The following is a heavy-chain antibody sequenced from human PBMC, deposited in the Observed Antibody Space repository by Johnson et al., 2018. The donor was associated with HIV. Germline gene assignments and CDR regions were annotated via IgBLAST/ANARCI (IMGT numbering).Heavy chain of an antibody. CDR3: AAIFIMGADLGDDAFDI. CDR2: IYGDGST. Sequence: VQLVESGGGLIQPGGSLRLSCAASGFTVSSNYMSWVRQAPGKGLEWVSIIYGDGSTYFADSVKGRFPISRDNSKNTLYLQMNSLRAEDTAVYYCAAIFIMGADLGDDAFDIWGQGTMVTVSP. V-gene: IGHV3-53*01. CDR1: GFTVSSNY. J-gene: IGHJ3*02. D-gene: IGHD1-26*01.